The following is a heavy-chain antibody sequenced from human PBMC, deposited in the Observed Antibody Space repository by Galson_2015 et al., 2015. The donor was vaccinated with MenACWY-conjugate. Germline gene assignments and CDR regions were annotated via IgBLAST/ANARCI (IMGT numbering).Heavy chain of an antibody. Sequence: SLRLSCAASGFIFNTYWMHWVRQAPGKGLVWVSRINPGGSSTTYADSVKDRFTISRDSAKNTLYLQMNSLRPEDTAVFYCAKTRGDSVDCDTWGQGTLVPVSS. D-gene: IGHD2-21*02. CDR2: INPGGSST. J-gene: IGHJ1*01. CDR1: GFIFNTYW. V-gene: IGHV3-74*01. CDR3: AKTRGDSVDCDT.